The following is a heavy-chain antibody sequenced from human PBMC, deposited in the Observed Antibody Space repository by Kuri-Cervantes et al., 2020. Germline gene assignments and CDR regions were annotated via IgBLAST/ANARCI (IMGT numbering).Heavy chain of an antibody. CDR1: GFTFSSYG. CDR2: ISYDGDTK. V-gene: IGHV3-30*03. J-gene: IGHJ4*02. CDR3: AACSVWLALFDY. Sequence: GESLKISCAASGFTFSSYGMHWVRQAPGKGLEWVAVISYDGDTKYNADSVKGRFTISRDASKNTVFLQMNSLRAEDTAVYYCAACSVWLALFDYWGQGTLVTVSS. D-gene: IGHD6-19*01.